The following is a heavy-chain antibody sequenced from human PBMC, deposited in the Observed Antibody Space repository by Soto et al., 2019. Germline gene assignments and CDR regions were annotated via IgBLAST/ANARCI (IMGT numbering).Heavy chain of an antibody. CDR3: AKGSHCSSTSCYLSWFDP. V-gene: IGHV3-23*01. J-gene: IGHJ5*02. CDR1: GFTFSSYA. CDR2: ISGSGGST. Sequence: EVQLLESGGGLVQPGGSLRLSCAASGFTFSSYAMSWVRQAPGKGLEWVSAISGSGGSTYYADSVKGRFTISRDNSKNTLYLQMNSLRAADTAVYYCAKGSHCSSTSCYLSWFDPWGQGTLVTVSS. D-gene: IGHD2-2*01.